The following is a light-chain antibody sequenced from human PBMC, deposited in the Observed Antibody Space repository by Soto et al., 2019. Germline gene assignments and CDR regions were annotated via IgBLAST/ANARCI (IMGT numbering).Light chain of an antibody. Sequence: DIVMTQSPLSLPVTPGEPASISCTSSQSLQYSNGYNYLDWYVQKPGQSPQLLIYFGSNRAPGVPDRFSGSGSGTDFTLKINRVEAEDVGTYYCMQALQSLTFGQGTRLEIK. CDR3: MQALQSLT. J-gene: IGKJ5*01. CDR2: FGS. CDR1: QSLQYSNGYNY. V-gene: IGKV2-28*01.